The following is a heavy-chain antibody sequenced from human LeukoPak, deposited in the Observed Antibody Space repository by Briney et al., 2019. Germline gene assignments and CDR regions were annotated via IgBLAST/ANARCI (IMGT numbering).Heavy chain of an antibody. D-gene: IGHD1-26*01. V-gene: IGHV1-2*02. CDR2: INPNSGGT. J-gene: IGHJ4*02. CDR3: ARDRAGGSYYGY. CDR1: GGTFSSYA. Sequence: GASVKVSCKASGGTFSSYAISWVRQAPGQGLEWMGWINPNSGGTNYAQKFQGRVTMTRDTSISTAYMELSRLRSDDTAVYYCARDRAGGSYYGYWGQGTLVTVSS.